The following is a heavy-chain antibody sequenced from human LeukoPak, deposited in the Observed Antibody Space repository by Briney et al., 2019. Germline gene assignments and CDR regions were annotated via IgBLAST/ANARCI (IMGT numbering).Heavy chain of an antibody. V-gene: IGHV3-11*06. CDR3: ARGRYSTSPLDY. J-gene: IGHJ4*02. Sequence: GGSLRLSCPASGFSFSDYYMSWIRQAPGKGLEWVSYICGGGSYTNYADSVKGRFTISRDDAKNSLYLQMSSLRVEDTAVYFCARGRYSTSPLDYWGQGTLVTVSS. CDR2: ICGGGSYT. CDR1: GFSFSDYY. D-gene: IGHD6-6*01.